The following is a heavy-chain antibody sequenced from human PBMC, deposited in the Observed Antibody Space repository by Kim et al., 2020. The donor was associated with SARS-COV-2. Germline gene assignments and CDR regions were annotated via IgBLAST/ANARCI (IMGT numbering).Heavy chain of an antibody. J-gene: IGHJ4*02. Sequence: LRSRVTISVDTSKNQFSLNLSSVTAADTAVYYCARHHDYYDTSGYYYFDYWGQGTLVTVSS. CDR3: ARHHDYYDTSGYYYFDY. D-gene: IGHD3-22*01. V-gene: IGHV4-39*01.